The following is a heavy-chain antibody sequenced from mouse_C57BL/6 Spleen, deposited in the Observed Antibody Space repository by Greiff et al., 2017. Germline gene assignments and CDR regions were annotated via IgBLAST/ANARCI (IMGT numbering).Heavy chain of an antibody. CDR3: AKELLRYLAWFAY. J-gene: IGHJ3*01. CDR2: ISSGSCTI. D-gene: IGHD1-1*01. V-gene: IGHV5-17*01. Sequence: EVQLVESGGGLVKPGGSLKLSCAASGFTFSDYGMHWVRQAPEKGLEWVAYISSGSCTIYYADTVKGRFPITRDNAKNTLFLQMTSLRSEDTAMNYCAKELLRYLAWFAYWGQGTLVTVSA. CDR1: GFTFSDYG.